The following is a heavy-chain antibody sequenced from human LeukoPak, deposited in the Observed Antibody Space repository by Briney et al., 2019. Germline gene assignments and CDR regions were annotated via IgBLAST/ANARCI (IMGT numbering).Heavy chain of an antibody. V-gene: IGHV4-31*03. CDR2: IYYSGST. J-gene: IGHJ6*03. CDR1: GGSISSGGYY. CDR3: ARLGRYDFWSGYYPLYYYYYMDV. D-gene: IGHD3-3*01. Sequence: PSQTLSLTCTVSGGSISSGGYYWSWIRQHPGKGLEWIGYIYYSGSTYYNPSLKSRVTISVDTSKNQFSLKLSSVTAADMAVYYCARLGRYDFWSGYYPLYYYYYMDVWGKGTTVTVSS.